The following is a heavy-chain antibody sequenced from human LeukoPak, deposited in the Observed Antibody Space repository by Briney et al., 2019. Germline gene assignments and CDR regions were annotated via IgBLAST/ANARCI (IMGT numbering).Heavy chain of an antibody. CDR1: GGSFSGYY. Sequence: SETLSLTCAVYGGSFSGYYWSWIRQPPGKGLEWIGYIYYSGSTYYNPSLKSRVTISVDTSKNQFSLKLSSVTAADTAVYYCARGGITGTQPPYYYYYGTDVWGQGTTVTVSS. V-gene: IGHV4-30-4*01. CDR2: IYYSGST. CDR3: ARGGITGTQPPYYYYYGTDV. D-gene: IGHD1-20*01. J-gene: IGHJ6*02.